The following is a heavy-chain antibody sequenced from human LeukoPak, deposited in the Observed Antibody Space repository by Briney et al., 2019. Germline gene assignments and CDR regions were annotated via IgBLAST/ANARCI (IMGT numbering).Heavy chain of an antibody. CDR2: IYGGGST. Sequence: PGGSLRLSCAASGFTFSSYAMSWVRQAPGTGLEWVSVIYGGGSTYYADSVKGRFTISRDNSKNTLYLQMNSLRAEDTAVYYCAREGGGPSGPLDYWGQGTLVAVSS. V-gene: IGHV3-66*01. J-gene: IGHJ4*02. CDR1: GFTFSSYA. D-gene: IGHD3-3*01. CDR3: AREGGGPSGPLDY.